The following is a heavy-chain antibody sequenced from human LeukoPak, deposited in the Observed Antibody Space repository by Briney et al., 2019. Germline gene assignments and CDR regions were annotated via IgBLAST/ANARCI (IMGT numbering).Heavy chain of an antibody. CDR3: ARFPDRFDY. V-gene: IGHV4-34*01. D-gene: IGHD1-14*01. Sequence: SETLSLTCAVYGGSFSGYYWSWIRQPPGKGLEWIGEINHSGSTNYNPSLTSRGTISVDTSKNQFSLKLSSVTAADTAMYYCARFPDRFDYWGQGTLVTVSS. J-gene: IGHJ4*02. CDR1: GGSFSGYY. CDR2: INHSGST.